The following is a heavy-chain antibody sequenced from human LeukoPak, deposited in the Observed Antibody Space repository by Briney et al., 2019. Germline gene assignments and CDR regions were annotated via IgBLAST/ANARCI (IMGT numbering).Heavy chain of an antibody. CDR2: IYSTGST. CDR1: GGSISNYY. CDR3: ARGIAAAGRRFDY. D-gene: IGHD6-13*01. V-gene: IGHV4-59*01. J-gene: IGHJ4*02. Sequence: PSETLSLTCTVSGGSISNYYWSWIRQPPGKGLEWIGHIYSTGSTTYSPSLKSRVIMSADTSKNQFSLKLSSVTAADTAVYYCARGIAAAGRRFDYWGQGTLVTVSS.